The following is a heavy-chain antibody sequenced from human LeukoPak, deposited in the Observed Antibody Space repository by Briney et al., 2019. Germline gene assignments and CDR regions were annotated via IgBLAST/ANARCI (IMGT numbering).Heavy chain of an antibody. CDR3: AKSSYYDSSDYYREYYFDY. V-gene: IGHV3-7*03. Sequence: GGSLRLSCADSEFTFSANWASWVRQAPGKGLEWVANIDQDGSEKNYVDSVKGRFTISRDNSKNTLYLQMNSPRGEDTAVYYCAKSSYYDSSDYYREYYFDYWGQGTLVTVSS. CDR1: EFTFSANW. D-gene: IGHD3-22*01. CDR2: IDQDGSEK. J-gene: IGHJ4*02.